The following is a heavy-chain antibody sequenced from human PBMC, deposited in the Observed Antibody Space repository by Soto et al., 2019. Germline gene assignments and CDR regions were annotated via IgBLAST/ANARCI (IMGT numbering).Heavy chain of an antibody. J-gene: IGHJ5*02. CDR3: ARDTGMAGSLDP. D-gene: IGHD2-8*01. V-gene: IGHV3-48*02. CDR1: GCIFSGDS. CDR2: ISFTSSTI. Sequence: GGSVRLSCAASGCIFSGDSMNWVRQSPGKGLERVSYISFTSSTIFYADSVRGRFTISRDNAKNSLYLQMNTLRDEDTAVYYCARDTGMAGSLDPWGQGTLVTVSS.